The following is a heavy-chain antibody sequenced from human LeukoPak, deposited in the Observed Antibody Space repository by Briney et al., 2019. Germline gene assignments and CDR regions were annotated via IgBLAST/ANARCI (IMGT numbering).Heavy chain of an antibody. J-gene: IGHJ5*02. V-gene: IGHV3-33*01. Sequence: PGRSLRLSCAASGFTFSSYGIHWVRQAPGKGLEWVALIWYDGSNRYYVDSVKGRFTISRDNSKKTVYLQMNSLRAEDTAVYYCARDFYGSGSYYNPNWFDPWGQGTLVTVS. CDR1: GFTFSSYG. D-gene: IGHD3-10*01. CDR2: IWYDGSNR. CDR3: ARDFYGSGSYYNPNWFDP.